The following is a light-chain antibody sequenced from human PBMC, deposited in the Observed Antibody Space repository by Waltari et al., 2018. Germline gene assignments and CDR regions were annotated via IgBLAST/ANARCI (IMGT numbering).Light chain of an antibody. V-gene: IGLV4-69*01. CDR2: VNSDGSH. CDR1: RAHSSNA. CDR3: QTGGHGTWV. Sequence: QLVVTQSPSASASLGASLKLTCTLSRAHSSNAVARLPQQPETGPRYLMKVNSDGSHSRGDEIPDRFSGSSSGAERYLTISSLQAEDEADYYCQTGGHGTWVFGGGTKLTVL. J-gene: IGLJ3*02.